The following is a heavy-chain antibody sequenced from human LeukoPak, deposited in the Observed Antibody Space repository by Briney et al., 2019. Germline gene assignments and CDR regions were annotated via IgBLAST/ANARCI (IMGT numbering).Heavy chain of an antibody. V-gene: IGHV1-8*03. J-gene: IGHJ3*02. CDR1: GYTFTSYY. Sequence: ASVKVSCKASGYTFTSYYMHWVRQATGQGLEWMGWMNPNSGNTGYAQKFQGRVTITRNTSISTAYMELSSLRSEDTAVYYCARLIYGDYEHDAFDIWGQGTMVTVSS. D-gene: IGHD4-17*01. CDR2: MNPNSGNT. CDR3: ARLIYGDYEHDAFDI.